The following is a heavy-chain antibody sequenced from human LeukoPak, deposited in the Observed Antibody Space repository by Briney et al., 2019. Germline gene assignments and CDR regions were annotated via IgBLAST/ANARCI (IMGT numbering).Heavy chain of an antibody. CDR2: ISSSSSTI. CDR1: GFTFSSYH. J-gene: IGHJ4*02. V-gene: IGHV3-48*01. Sequence: PGGSLRLSCVGSGFTFSSYHMNWVRQAPGKGLEWVSYISSSSSTIYYADSVKGRFTISRDNAKNSLNLQTNSLRAEDTAVYYCARAQYYSDSTGYYYLHYWGQGTLVTVSS. D-gene: IGHD3-22*01. CDR3: ARAQYYSDSTGYYYLHY.